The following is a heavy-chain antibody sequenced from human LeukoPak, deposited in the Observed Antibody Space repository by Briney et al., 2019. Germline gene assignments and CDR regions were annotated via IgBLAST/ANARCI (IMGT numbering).Heavy chain of an antibody. Sequence: ASVKVSCKASGYTFTSYDINWVRQATGQGLEWMGWMNPNRGNTGYAQKFQGRVTMTRNNSISTAYMELSSLRSEDTAVYYCARGSTNYYGSGSYYPPSNWFDPWGQGTLVTVSS. CDR2: MNPNRGNT. V-gene: IGHV1-8*01. CDR3: ARGSTNYYGSGSYYPPSNWFDP. CDR1: GYTFTSYD. J-gene: IGHJ5*02. D-gene: IGHD3-10*01.